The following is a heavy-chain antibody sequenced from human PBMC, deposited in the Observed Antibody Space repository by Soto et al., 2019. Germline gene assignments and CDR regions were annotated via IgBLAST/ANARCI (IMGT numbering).Heavy chain of an antibody. Sequence: SETLSLTCTVSGASISSYYWSWIRQPPGKGLEWIGYIYYSGSTNYNPSLKSRVTISVDTSKNQFSLKLSSVTAADTAVYYCAREVPGGSYYGAFDIWGQGTMVTVSS. V-gene: IGHV4-59*12. D-gene: IGHD1-26*01. J-gene: IGHJ3*02. CDR3: AREVPGGSYYGAFDI. CDR1: GASISSYY. CDR2: IYYSGST.